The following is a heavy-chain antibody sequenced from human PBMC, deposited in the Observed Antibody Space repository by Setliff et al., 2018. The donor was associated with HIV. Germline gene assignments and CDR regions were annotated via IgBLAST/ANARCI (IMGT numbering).Heavy chain of an antibody. CDR3: AGVSSQFSEWRKDYFEY. J-gene: IGHJ4*02. CDR1: GYTLTDFY. V-gene: IGHV1-2*02. CDR2: ITPNSGGT. D-gene: IGHD3-3*01. Sequence: ASVKVSCKASGYTLTDFYIHWVRQAPGQGLEWMGWITPNSGGTEYAGKFRGRVTLTRDTSINTAYMEVTRLTSDDTAVHYCAGVSSQFSEWRKDYFEYWGQGSLVTVSS.